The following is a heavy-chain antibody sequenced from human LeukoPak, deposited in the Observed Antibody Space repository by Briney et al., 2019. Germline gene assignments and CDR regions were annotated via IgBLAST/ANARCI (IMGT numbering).Heavy chain of an antibody. J-gene: IGHJ4*02. CDR1: GFTLSSHW. CDR2: ISGSGGST. V-gene: IGHV3-23*01. Sequence: GGSLRLSCAASGFTLSSHWMGWVRQAPGKGLEWVSAISGSGGSTYYADSVKGRFTISRDNSKNTLYLQMNSLRAEDTAVYYCAKDGYCSGGSCPFDYWGQGTLVTVSS. D-gene: IGHD2-15*01. CDR3: AKDGYCSGGSCPFDY.